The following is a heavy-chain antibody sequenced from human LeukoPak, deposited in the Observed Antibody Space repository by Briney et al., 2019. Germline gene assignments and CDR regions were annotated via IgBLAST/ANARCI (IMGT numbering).Heavy chain of an antibody. CDR3: ARAPST. CDR2: IYNSGST. V-gene: IGHV4-59*11. J-gene: IGHJ5*02. CDR1: GGSISSHY. Sequence: SETLSLTCTVSGGSISSHYWSWIRQPPGKGLEWIGYIYNSGSTNYNPSLKSRVTISLDTPKNQFSLKLSSVTAADTAVYYCARAPSTWGQGTLVTVSS.